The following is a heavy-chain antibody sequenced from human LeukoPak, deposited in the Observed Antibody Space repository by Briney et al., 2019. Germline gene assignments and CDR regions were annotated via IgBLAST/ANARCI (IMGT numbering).Heavy chain of an antibody. Sequence: PGGSLRLSCAASGFTFSSYSMNWVRQAPGKGLEWVSSISSSSSYIYYADSVKGRFTISRDNAKNSLYLQMNSLRAEDTAVYYCARGGFGSIMITFGGADDYWGQGTLVTVSS. CDR1: GFTFSSYS. CDR3: ARGGFGSIMITFGGADDY. V-gene: IGHV3-21*01. CDR2: ISSSSSYI. D-gene: IGHD3-16*01. J-gene: IGHJ4*02.